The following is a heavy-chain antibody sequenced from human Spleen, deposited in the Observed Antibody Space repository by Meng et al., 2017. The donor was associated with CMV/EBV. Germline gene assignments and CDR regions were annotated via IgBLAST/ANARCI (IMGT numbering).Heavy chain of an antibody. CDR2: VFYSGST. J-gene: IGHJ5*02. CDR3: ARWVPRGYYDSSSSAPFNWFDP. CDR1: GGDY. Sequence: GGDYWSWIRKHQGKGLEWIGYVFYSGSTYYNPSLKSRATISVDTSKNHFSLKLSSVTAADTAVYYCARWVPRGYYDSSSSAPFNWFDPWGQGTLVTSPQ. V-gene: IGHV4-31*02. D-gene: IGHD3-22*01.